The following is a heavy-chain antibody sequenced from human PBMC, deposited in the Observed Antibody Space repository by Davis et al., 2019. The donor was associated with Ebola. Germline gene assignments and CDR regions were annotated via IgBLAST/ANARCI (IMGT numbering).Heavy chain of an antibody. CDR1: GGSFSGYY. CDR2: INHSGST. CDR3: AREIAARYPANPYYYYYGMDV. V-gene: IGHV4-34*01. D-gene: IGHD6-6*01. J-gene: IGHJ6*02. Sequence: MPSETLSLTCAVYGGSFSGYYWSWIRQPPGKGLEWSGEINHSGSTNYNPSLKSRVTISVDTSKNQFSLKLSSVTAADTAVYYCAREIAARYPANPYYYYYGMDVWGQGTTVTVSS.